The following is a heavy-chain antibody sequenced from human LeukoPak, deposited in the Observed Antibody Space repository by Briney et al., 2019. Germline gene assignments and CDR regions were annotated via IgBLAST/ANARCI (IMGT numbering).Heavy chain of an antibody. CDR1: GGSISSYY. CDR2: IYYSGST. Sequence: PSETLSLTCTVSGGSISSYYWSWIRQPPGKGLEWIGYIYYSGSTNYNPSLKSRVTITVDTSKNQFSLKLSSVTAADTAVYYCARDNWNYGSSMDVWGQGTTVTVSS. CDR3: ARDNWNYGSSMDV. J-gene: IGHJ6*02. V-gene: IGHV4-59*01. D-gene: IGHD1-7*01.